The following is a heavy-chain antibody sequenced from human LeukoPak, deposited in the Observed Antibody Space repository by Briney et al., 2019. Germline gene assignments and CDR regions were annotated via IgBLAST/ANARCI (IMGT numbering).Heavy chain of an antibody. V-gene: IGHV1-18*01. CDR2: ISAYNGNT. Sequence: ASVKVSCKASGYTFTSYGISWVRQAPGQGLEWMGWISAYNGNTNYAQKLQGRVSMTTDTSTSTAYMELRSLRSDDTAVYYCARGPGYDYVWGRYRYLDYWGQGTLVTVSS. CDR3: ARGPGYDYVWGRYRYLDY. J-gene: IGHJ4*02. D-gene: IGHD3-16*02. CDR1: GYTFTSYG.